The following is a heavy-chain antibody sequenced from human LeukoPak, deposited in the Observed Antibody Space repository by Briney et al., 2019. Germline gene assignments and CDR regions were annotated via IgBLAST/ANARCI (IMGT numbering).Heavy chain of an antibody. J-gene: IGHJ4*02. CDR1: GFTFSGSA. CDR3: TRHGLYYDSSGYGYYFDY. V-gene: IGHV3-73*01. CDR2: IRSKANSYAT. Sequence: GGSLRLSCAASGFTFSGSAMHWVRQASGKGLEWVGRIRSKANSYATAYAASVKGRFTISRDDSKNTAYLQMNSLKTEDTAVYYCTRHGLYYDSSGYGYYFDYWGQGTLVTVSS. D-gene: IGHD3-22*01.